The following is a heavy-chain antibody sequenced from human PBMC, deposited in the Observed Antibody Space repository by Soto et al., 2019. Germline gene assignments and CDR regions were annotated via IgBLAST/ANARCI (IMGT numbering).Heavy chain of an antibody. D-gene: IGHD3-22*01. J-gene: IGHJ4*02. CDR2: IDWDDDK. V-gene: IGHV2-70*01. CDR1: GFSLSTSGMC. CDR3: ARNSDSSGYYDLDY. Sequence: SGPTLVNPTQTLTLTCTFSGFSLSTSGMCVSWIRQPPGKALEWLALIDWDDDKYYSTSLKTRLTIPKDTSKNQVVLTMTNMDPVDTATYYCARNSDSSGYYDLDYWGQGTLVTVSS.